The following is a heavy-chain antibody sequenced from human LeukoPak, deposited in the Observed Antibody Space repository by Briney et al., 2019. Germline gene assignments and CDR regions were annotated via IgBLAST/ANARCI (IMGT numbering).Heavy chain of an antibody. Sequence: SETLSLTCTVSGGSISSSSFYWGWIRQPPGKGLEWIGSIYYTGSTYYNPSLKSRVTISVDTSKNQFSLKLSSVTAADTAVYYCASEGLGYYDSSGYRDWGQGTLVTVSS. CDR3: ASEGLGYYDSSGYRD. CDR2: IYYTGST. J-gene: IGHJ4*02. D-gene: IGHD3-22*01. V-gene: IGHV4-39*07. CDR1: GGSISSSSFY.